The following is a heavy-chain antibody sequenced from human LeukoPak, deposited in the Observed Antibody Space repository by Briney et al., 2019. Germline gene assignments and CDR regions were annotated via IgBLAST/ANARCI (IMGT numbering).Heavy chain of an antibody. CDR1: GGSISSGGYY. CDR2: IYYSGST. V-gene: IGHV4-31*03. Sequence: SQTLSLTCTVSGGSISSGGYYWSWTRQHPGKGLEWIGYIYYSGSTYYNPSLKSRVTISVDTSKSQFSLKLSSVTAADTAVYYCARVQYGSSSSGWFDPWGQGTLVTVSS. J-gene: IGHJ5*02. D-gene: IGHD6-6*01. CDR3: ARVQYGSSSSGWFDP.